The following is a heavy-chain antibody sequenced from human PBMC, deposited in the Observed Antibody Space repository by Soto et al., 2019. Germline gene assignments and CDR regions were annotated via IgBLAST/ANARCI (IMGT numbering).Heavy chain of an antibody. CDR3: ASKDYGDYSYFDY. Sequence: PSETLSLTCTVSGGSISSSSYYWGWISQPPGKGLEWIGSSYYSGSTYYNPSLKSRVTISVDTSKNQFSLNLSSVTAADTAVYYCASKDYGDYSYFDYWGQGTLVTVSS. D-gene: IGHD4-17*01. V-gene: IGHV4-39*01. J-gene: IGHJ4*02. CDR1: GGSISSSSYY. CDR2: SYYSGST.